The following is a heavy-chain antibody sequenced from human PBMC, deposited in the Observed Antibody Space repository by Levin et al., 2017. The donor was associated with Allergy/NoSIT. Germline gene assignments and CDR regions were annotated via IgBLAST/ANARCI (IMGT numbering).Heavy chain of an antibody. D-gene: IGHD3-10*01. CDR2: IRSKANSYAT. CDR1: GFTFSGSA. V-gene: IGHV3-73*01. Sequence: GESLKISCAASGFTFSGSAMHWVRQASGKGLEWVGRIRSKANSYATAYAASVKGRFTISRDDSKNTAYLQMNSLKTEDTAVYYCTAPLYGSGSYLDYWGQGTLVTVSS. CDR3: TAPLYGSGSYLDY. J-gene: IGHJ4*02.